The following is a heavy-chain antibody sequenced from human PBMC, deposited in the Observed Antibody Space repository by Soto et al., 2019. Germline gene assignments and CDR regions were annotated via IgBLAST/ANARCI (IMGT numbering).Heavy chain of an antibody. D-gene: IGHD6-19*01. Sequence: TSETLSLTCTVSGGSVSSGSYYWSWIRQPPGKGLEWIGYIYYSGSANYNPSLKSRVTISVDTSKNQFSLKLSSVTAADTAVYYCARDEPAVDGTVYWGQGTLVTVSS. CDR3: ARDEPAVDGTVY. CDR2: IYYSGSA. CDR1: GGSVSSGSYY. V-gene: IGHV4-61*01. J-gene: IGHJ4*02.